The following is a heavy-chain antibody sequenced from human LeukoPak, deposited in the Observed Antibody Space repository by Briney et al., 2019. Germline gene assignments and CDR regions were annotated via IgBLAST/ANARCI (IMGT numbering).Heavy chain of an antibody. CDR1: SGSISTSSYY. Sequence: SETLSLTCTVSSGSISTSSYYWGWIRQPPGKGLEWIGSIYYSGDTYYNPSLKSRVTISVDTSKNQFSLKLSSVTAADTAVYYCARNDYYGSGSTYWGQGTLVTVSS. J-gene: IGHJ4*02. V-gene: IGHV4-39*01. CDR2: IYYSGDT. D-gene: IGHD3-10*01. CDR3: ARNDYYGSGSTY.